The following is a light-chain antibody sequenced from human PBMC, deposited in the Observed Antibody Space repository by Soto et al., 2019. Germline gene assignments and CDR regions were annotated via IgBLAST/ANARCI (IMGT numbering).Light chain of an antibody. V-gene: IGKV3-15*01. J-gene: IGKJ4*01. Sequence: EIVMTQSPDTLSLSPGERATLSCRASQSISTSYLVWYQQKPGQAPRLLIHGASTRATDIPARFSGSGSGTEFTLTITSLQSEDFAVYYCQQYHNWPPGLTFGGGTRVEIK. CDR3: QQYHNWPPGLT. CDR1: QSISTSY. CDR2: GAS.